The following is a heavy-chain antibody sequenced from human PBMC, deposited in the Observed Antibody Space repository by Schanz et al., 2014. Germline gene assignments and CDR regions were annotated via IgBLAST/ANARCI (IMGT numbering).Heavy chain of an antibody. CDR3: ARDGHSSNWRSYFFYGLDV. V-gene: IGHV1-2*06. D-gene: IGHD6-13*01. CDR2: INPNSGGT. CDR1: GYTFTGHY. Sequence: QVQLVQSGAEVKKPGASVKVSCKASGYTFTGHYMHWVRQAPGQGLEWMGRINPNSGGTNYAQKFQGRVTMTWDTATTTAYMELRRLRSDDPAIYYCARDGHSSNWRSYFFYGLDVWGQGTTVTVSS. J-gene: IGHJ6*02.